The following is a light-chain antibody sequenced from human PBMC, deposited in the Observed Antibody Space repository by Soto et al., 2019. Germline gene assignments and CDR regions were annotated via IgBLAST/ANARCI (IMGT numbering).Light chain of an antibody. CDR3: QKYNSAPPWT. Sequence: DIPMTQSPSSLSASVGDRVTINCRASQGISNYLAWYQQKPGKVPKLLIYAASTLQSGVPSRFSGSGSGTDFTLTISSLQPEDVATYYCQKYNSAPPWTFGQGTKVEIK. V-gene: IGKV1-27*01. J-gene: IGKJ1*01. CDR2: AAS. CDR1: QGISNY.